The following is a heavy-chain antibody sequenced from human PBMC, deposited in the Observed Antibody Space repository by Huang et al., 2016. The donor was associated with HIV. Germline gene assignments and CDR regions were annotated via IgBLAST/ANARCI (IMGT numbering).Heavy chain of an antibody. V-gene: IGHV4-34*01. J-gene: IGHJ2*01. CDR1: GGSFSGYH. Sequence: QVHLQQWGAGLLKPTETLSLTCAVYGGSFSGYHWSWIRQSPGKGLEWIGDINHRGDTNYNPSLRSRVTLTGDTLRNQWSLKLKSVTAADTAIYYCARDVNFYDRSGYSSPYWYFDLWGRGALVTVSS. CDR2: INHRGDT. D-gene: IGHD3-22*01. CDR3: ARDVNFYDRSGYSSPYWYFDL.